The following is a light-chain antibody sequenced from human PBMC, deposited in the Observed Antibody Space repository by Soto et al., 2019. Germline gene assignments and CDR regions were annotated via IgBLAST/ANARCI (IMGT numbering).Light chain of an antibody. J-gene: IGLJ2*01. V-gene: IGLV1-40*01. Sequence: QSALTQPPSVSGAPGQRVTISCTGSRSNIGAGYDVHWYQQFPGRAPKLLLYVNNNRPSGVPDRFSGSMSGTSASLAITGLQAEDEADYYCQSYDSSLSGVVFGGGTKLTVL. CDR3: QSYDSSLSGVV. CDR2: VNN. CDR1: RSNIGAGYD.